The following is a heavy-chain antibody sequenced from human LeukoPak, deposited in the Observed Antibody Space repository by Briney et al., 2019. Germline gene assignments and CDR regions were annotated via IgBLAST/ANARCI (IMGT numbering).Heavy chain of an antibody. CDR3: AKDITIFGVVQYFDY. CDR1: GFTFSSYG. D-gene: IGHD3-3*01. CDR2: IRYDGSNK. Sequence: GGSLRLSCAASGFTFSSYGMHWVRQAPGKGLEWVAFIRYDGSNKYYADSVKGRFTISRDNSKNTLYLQMNSLRAEDTAVSYCAKDITIFGVVQYFDYWGQGTLVTVSS. J-gene: IGHJ4*02. V-gene: IGHV3-30*02.